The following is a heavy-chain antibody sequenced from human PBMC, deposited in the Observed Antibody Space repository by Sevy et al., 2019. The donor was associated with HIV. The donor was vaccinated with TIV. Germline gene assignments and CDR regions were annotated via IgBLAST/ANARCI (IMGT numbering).Heavy chain of an antibody. J-gene: IGHJ4*02. D-gene: IGHD6-13*01. CDR2: IGANNDNA. V-gene: IGHV1-18*01. CDR3: ARDPLAIAGYSSTWSGAY. Sequence: ASVKVSCKASGYSFIDFGITWVRQAPGQGLEWMGWIGANNDNANFAQKFQGRVTMTTDTSTSTAYMELRSLKSDDTAVYYCARDPLAIAGYSSTWSGAYWGQGTLVTVSS. CDR1: GYSFIDFG.